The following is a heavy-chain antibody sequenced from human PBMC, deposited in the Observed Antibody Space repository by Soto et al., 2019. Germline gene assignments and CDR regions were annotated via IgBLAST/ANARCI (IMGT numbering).Heavy chain of an antibody. J-gene: IGHJ4*02. D-gene: IGHD3-3*01. CDR3: ARSYYDFWSGPTRFDY. V-gene: IGHV2-26*01. CDR1: GFSLSNDRMG. CDR2: IFSNDEK. Sequence: QVTLKESGPVLVTPTETLTLTCTVSGFSLSNDRMGVSWIRQPPGKALEWLAHIFSNDEKSYSTSLKSRLTISKDTPKSQVVLTMTNMDPVDTATYYCARSYYDFWSGPTRFDYWGQGTLVTVSS.